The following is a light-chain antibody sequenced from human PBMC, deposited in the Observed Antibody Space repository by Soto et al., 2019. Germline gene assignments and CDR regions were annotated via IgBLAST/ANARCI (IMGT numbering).Light chain of an antibody. CDR3: TSYTSSSTLPYV. J-gene: IGLJ1*01. CDR2: DVS. V-gene: IGLV2-14*01. Sequence: QSAPTQPASVSGSPGQSITISCTGTSSDVGGYNYVSWYQQHPGKAPKLIIYDVSNRPSGVSNRFSGSKSGNTASLTSSGLQAEDEADYYCTSYTSSSTLPYVFGTGTKLTVL. CDR1: SSDVGGYNY.